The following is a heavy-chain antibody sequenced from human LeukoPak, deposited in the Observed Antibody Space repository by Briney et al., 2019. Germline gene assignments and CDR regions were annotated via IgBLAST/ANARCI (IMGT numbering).Heavy chain of an antibody. D-gene: IGHD5-18*01. CDR1: GFTFSSYW. J-gene: IGHJ4*02. V-gene: IGHV3-74*01. Sequence: GGSLRLSCAASGFTFSSYWMNWVRQAPGKGLVWVSRIASDGSSTTYADSVKGRFSISRDNAKNTLYLQMNSLRAEDTAVYFCAKVRGAYSYAYTDYWGQGTLVTVSS. CDR2: IASDGSST. CDR3: AKVRGAYSYAYTDY.